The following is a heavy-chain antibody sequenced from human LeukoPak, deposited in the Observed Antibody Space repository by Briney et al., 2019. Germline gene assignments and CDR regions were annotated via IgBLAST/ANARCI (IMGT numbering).Heavy chain of an antibody. CDR2: ISYDGSNK. V-gene: IGHV3-30*04. CDR3: ARVGITDPPYSSSWSIPHPYDY. CDR1: GFTFSSYA. D-gene: IGHD6-13*01. Sequence: GRSLRLSCAASGFTFSSYAMRWVRQAPGKGLEWVAVISYDGSNKYYADSVKGRLTISRDNSKNTLYLQMNSLRAEDTAVYYCARVGITDPPYSSSWSIPHPYDYWGQGTLVTVSS. J-gene: IGHJ4*02.